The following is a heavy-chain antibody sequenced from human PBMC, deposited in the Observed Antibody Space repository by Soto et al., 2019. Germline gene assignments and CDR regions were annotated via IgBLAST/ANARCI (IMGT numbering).Heavy chain of an antibody. Sequence: QMQLVESGGGLVEPGGSLRLSCEASGFTFSNHYMSWIRQAPGKGLEWVSYISRSGSTIYYADSVRGRFTISRDNSKNSLYLQMDSLRAEDTAMYYCGRDPELWDENVATRPSIYYYGMDVWGQGTTVTVS. D-gene: IGHD5-18*01. CDR1: GFTFSNHY. CDR3: GRDPELWDENVATRPSIYYYGMDV. J-gene: IGHJ6*02. CDR2: ISRSGSTI. V-gene: IGHV3-11*01.